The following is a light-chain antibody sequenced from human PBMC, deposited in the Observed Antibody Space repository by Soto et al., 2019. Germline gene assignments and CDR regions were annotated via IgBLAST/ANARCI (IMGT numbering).Light chain of an antibody. CDR2: DAS. Sequence: DIQMTQSPSTLSAFVGDRVTITCRASQSVNSWLAWYQQRPGKAPKLLIYDASTLESGVPSRFSGSGSGTEFTLTISSLQPDDFATDYCHQYKRYHTVGGGTKVDIK. CDR1: QSVNSW. CDR3: HQYKRYHT. V-gene: IGKV1-5*01. J-gene: IGKJ4*01.